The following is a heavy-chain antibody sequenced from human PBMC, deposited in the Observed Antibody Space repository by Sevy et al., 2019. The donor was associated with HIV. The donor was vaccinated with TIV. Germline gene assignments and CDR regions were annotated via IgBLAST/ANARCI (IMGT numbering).Heavy chain of an antibody. CDR3: TTTKDYYDSSGYPFDY. CDR2: FDPEDGKR. Sequence: ASVKVSCKVSGHTLTEFSMHWVRQAPGKGLEWMGTFDPEDGKRVHAQNFQGRVTMTEDTSTDTAYSELSSLRSEDTAVYYCTTTKDYYDSSGYPFDYWGQRTLVTGSS. V-gene: IGHV1-24*01. CDR1: GHTLTEFS. J-gene: IGHJ4*02. D-gene: IGHD3-22*01.